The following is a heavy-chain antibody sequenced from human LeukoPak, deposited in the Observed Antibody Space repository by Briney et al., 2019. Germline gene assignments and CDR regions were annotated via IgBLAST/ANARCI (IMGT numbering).Heavy chain of an antibody. D-gene: IGHD5-12*01. CDR3: ARIVATISRFDY. V-gene: IGHV4-34*01. CDR1: GGSFSGYY. J-gene: IGHJ4*02. CDR2: INHSGST. Sequence: SETLSLTCAVYGGSFSGYYWSWIRQPPGKGLEWIGEINHSGSTNYNPSLKSRVTISVDTSKNQFSLKLSSVTAADTAVYYCARIVATISRFDYWGQGTLVTVSS.